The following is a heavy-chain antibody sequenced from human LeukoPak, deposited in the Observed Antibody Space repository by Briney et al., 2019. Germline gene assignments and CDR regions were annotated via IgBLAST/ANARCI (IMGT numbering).Heavy chain of an antibody. CDR1: GFTFSSYG. CDR3: AKDHDDYVWGSYRYDY. Sequence: GGSLRLSCAASGFTFSSYGMHWVRQAPGKGLEWVAVISYDGSNKYYADSVKGRFTISRDNSKNTLYLQMNSLRAEDTAVYYCAKDHDDYVWGSYRYDYWGQGTLVTVSS. D-gene: IGHD3-16*02. J-gene: IGHJ4*02. V-gene: IGHV3-30*18. CDR2: ISYDGSNK.